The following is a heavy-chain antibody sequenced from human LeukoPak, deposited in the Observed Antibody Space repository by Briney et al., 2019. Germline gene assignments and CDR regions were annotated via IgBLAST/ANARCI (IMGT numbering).Heavy chain of an antibody. Sequence: ASVKVSCKASGYTFTSYGISWVRQAPGQGLEWMGWISAYNGNTNYAQKLQGRVTMTTDTSTSTAYMELRSLRSDDTAVYSCARASIAVAGLGHFQHWGQGTLVTVSS. D-gene: IGHD6-19*01. CDR3: ARASIAVAGLGHFQH. CDR1: GYTFTSYG. J-gene: IGHJ1*01. V-gene: IGHV1-18*01. CDR2: ISAYNGNT.